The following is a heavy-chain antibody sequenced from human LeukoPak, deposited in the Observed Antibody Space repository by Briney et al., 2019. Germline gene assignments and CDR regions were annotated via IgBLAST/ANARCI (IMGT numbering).Heavy chain of an antibody. V-gene: IGHV4-4*09. CDR2: IYTSGST. J-gene: IGHJ3*02. CDR3: ARHSHRSNVVVPVPNAFDI. Sequence: SETLSLTCTVSGGSISSYYWSWIRQPPGKGLEWIGYIYTSGSTNYNPSLKSRVTISVDTSKNQFSLKLSSVTAADTAVYYCARHSHRSNVVVPVPNAFDIWGQGTMVTVSS. D-gene: IGHD2-2*01. CDR1: GGSISSYY.